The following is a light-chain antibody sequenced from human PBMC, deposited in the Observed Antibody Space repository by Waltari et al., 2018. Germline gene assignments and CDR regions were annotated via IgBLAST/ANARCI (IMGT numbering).Light chain of an antibody. CDR2: DVT. CDR3: CSYAGSYTYV. J-gene: IGLJ1*01. CDR1: SGDVGAYDS. V-gene: IGLV2-11*01. Sequence: QSALTQPRSVSGSPGPSVTVSCSGPSGDVGAYDSVSWYQQYPGKAPKVVIYDVTKRPSGIPDRFSGSKSGNTASLTISGLQADDEADYYCCSYAGSYTYVFGSGTKVTVL.